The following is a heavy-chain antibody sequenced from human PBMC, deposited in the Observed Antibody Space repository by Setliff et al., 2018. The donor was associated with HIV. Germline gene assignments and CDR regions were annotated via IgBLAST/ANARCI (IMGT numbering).Heavy chain of an antibody. V-gene: IGHV3-72*01. J-gene: IGHJ6*03. Sequence: GGSLRLSCAASGFTFSDHYMDWVRQAPGKGLEWVGRSRNKVNSYTTEYAASVKGRFTISRDDSKNSLYVQMDGLKTEDTAVYYCARGRLLWSGSYYYYYMDVWGKGTTVTVSS. CDR3: ARGRLLWSGSYYYYYMDV. CDR1: GFTFSDHY. D-gene: IGHD3-10*01. CDR2: SRNKVNSYTT.